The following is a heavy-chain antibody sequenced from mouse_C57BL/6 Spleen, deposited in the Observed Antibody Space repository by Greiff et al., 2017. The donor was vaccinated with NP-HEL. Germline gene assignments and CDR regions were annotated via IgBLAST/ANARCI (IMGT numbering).Heavy chain of an antibody. CDR3: GRGGAWFAY. CDR2: INPNSGGT. CDR1: GYTFTDYY. V-gene: IGHV1-26*01. J-gene: IGHJ3*01. Sequence: EVQLQQSGPELVKPGASVKISCKASGYTFTDYYMNWVKQSPGQSLEWIGDINPNSGGTSYNEKFKGKATLTVDKSSSTAYMELRSLTSEDSAVYYCGRGGAWFAYWGQGTLVTVSA.